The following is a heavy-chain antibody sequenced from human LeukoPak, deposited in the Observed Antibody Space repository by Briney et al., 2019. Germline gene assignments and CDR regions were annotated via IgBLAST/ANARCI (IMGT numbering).Heavy chain of an antibody. J-gene: IGHJ4*02. D-gene: IGHD5-12*01. CDR3: ARDGYSGNDGI. CDR2: IYTSGST. V-gene: IGHV4-4*07. CDR1: GGSIRSNY. Sequence: KPSETLSLTCTVAGGSIRSNYWSWIRQPAGKGLEWIGRIYTSGSTNHNPSLKSRVTISVDTSKNQFSLKLSSVTAADTAVYYCARDGYSGNDGIWGQGTLVTVSS.